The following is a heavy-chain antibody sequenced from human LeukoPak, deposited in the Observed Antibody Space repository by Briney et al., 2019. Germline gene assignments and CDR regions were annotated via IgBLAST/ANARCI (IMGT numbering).Heavy chain of an antibody. J-gene: IGHJ4*02. CDR1: GFTFSSYA. Sequence: QPAGSLRLSCAASGFTFSSYAMHWVRQAQGKGLEYVSAISSNGGSTYYANSVKGRFTISRDNSKHTLYLQMGSLRAEDMAVYYCARASAGWGADDYWGQGTLVTVSS. D-gene: IGHD1-26*01. V-gene: IGHV3-64*01. CDR2: ISSNGGST. CDR3: ARASAGWGADDY.